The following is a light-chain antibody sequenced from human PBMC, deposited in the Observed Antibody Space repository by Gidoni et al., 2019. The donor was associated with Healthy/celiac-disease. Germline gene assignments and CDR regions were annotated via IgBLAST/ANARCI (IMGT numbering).Light chain of an antibody. J-gene: IGKJ1*01. CDR2: GAS. Sequence: EIVLSQSPGTLSLSSGERATLSCRASQSVSSSYLAWYQQKPGQAPRLLIYGASSRATGIPDRFSGSGSGTDFTITISRLEPEDFAVYYCQQYGSSLWTFXQXTKVEIK. CDR3: QQYGSSLWT. V-gene: IGKV3-20*01. CDR1: QSVSSSY.